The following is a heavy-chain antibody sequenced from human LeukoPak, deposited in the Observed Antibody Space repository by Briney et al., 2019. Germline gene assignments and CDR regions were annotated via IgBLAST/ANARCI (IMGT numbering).Heavy chain of an antibody. J-gene: IGHJ3*02. CDR2: INWNGGST. V-gene: IGHV3-20*01. CDR3: ARIMTTVTDDFDAFDI. D-gene: IGHD4-17*01. Sequence: GGSLRLSCAASGFTLDDYAMSWVRQAPGKGLEWVSGINWNGGSTGYEDSVNGRFTISRDNARNSLYLQMNSLRAEDTALYHCARIMTTVTDDFDAFDIWGQGTMVTVSS. CDR1: GFTLDDYA.